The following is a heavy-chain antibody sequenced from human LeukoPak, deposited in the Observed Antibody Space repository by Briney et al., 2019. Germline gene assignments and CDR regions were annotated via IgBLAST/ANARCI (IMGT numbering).Heavy chain of an antibody. V-gene: IGHV3-20*04. CDR2: INWNGGST. CDR1: GLTFDDYG. J-gene: IGHJ4*02. D-gene: IGHD6-19*01. Sequence: GGSLRLSCAASGLTFDDYGVSWVRQAPGKGLEWVSGINWNGGSTGYADSVKGRFTISRDNAKNSLYLQMNSLRAEDTALYYCARDYSSGWYDYFDSWGQGTLVTVSS. CDR3: ARDYSSGWYDYFDS.